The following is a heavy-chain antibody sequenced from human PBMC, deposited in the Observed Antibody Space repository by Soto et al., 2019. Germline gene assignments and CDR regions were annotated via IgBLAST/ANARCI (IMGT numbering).Heavy chain of an antibody. CDR1: GFTFSSYA. CDR2: ISGSGGST. CDR3: AKMGYCSGGSCYNYFDY. Sequence: LSCAASGFTFSSYALSWVRQAPGKGLEWVSAISGSGGSTYYADSVKGRFTISRDNSKNTLYLQMNSLRAEDTAVYYCAKMGYCSGGSCYNYFDYWGQGPLVTVSS. D-gene: IGHD2-15*01. J-gene: IGHJ4*02. V-gene: IGHV3-23*01.